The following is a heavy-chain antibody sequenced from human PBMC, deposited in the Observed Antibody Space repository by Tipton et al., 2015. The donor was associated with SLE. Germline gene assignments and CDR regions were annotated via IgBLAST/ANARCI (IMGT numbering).Heavy chain of an antibody. CDR3: ATDVWYYYYGMDV. Sequence: SSSSYYWGWIRQPPGKGLEWVANIKQDGSEKYYVDSVKGRFTISRDNAKNSLYLQMNSLRAEDTAVYYCATDVWYYYYGMDVWGQGTTVTVSS. J-gene: IGHJ6*02. D-gene: IGHD2-21*01. CDR1: SSSSYY. CDR2: IKQDGSEK. V-gene: IGHV3-7*01.